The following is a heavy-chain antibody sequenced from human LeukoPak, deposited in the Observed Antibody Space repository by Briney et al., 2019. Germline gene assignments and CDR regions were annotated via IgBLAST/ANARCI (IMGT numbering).Heavy chain of an antibody. J-gene: IGHJ4*02. CDR3: ARAYYDFWSGYQDY. CDR2: INSDGSST. V-gene: IGHV3-74*01. D-gene: IGHD3-3*01. Sequence: GGSLRLSCAASGFTFSSYWMHWVRHAPGKGLVWVSRINSDGSSTSYADSVKGRFTISRDNAKNTLYLQMNSLRAEDTAVYYCARAYYDFWSGYQDYWGQGTLVTVSS. CDR1: GFTFSSYW.